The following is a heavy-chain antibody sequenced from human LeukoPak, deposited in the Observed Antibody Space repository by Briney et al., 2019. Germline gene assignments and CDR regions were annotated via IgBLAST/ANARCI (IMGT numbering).Heavy chain of an antibody. CDR2: INPNSDGT. CDR3: ARMGDYSMFFDY. V-gene: IGHV1-2*02. CDR1: GYTFTGYY. J-gene: IGHJ4*02. Sequence: ASVKVSCKASGYTFTGYYMHWVRQAPGQGLEWMGWINPNSDGTNYAQKFQGRVTMTRDTSISTAYMELSRLRSDDTAVYYCARMGDYSMFFDYWGQGTLVTVPS. D-gene: IGHD4-11*01.